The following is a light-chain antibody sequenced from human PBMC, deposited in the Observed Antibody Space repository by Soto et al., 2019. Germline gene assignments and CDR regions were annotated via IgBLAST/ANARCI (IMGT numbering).Light chain of an antibody. Sequence: EIVMTQSPATLSVSPGERATLSCRASQSVPRNLAWYQQRPGQAPRLLIYDASSRATGIPDRFSGSGSGTDFILTISSLEPEGFAVYYCQQSSNWPPEITFGQGTRLEIK. J-gene: IGKJ5*01. CDR2: DAS. V-gene: IGKV3-11*01. CDR3: QQSSNWPPEIT. CDR1: QSVPRN.